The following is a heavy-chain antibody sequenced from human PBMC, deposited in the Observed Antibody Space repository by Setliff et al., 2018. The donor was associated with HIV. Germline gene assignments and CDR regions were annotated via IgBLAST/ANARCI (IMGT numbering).Heavy chain of an antibody. D-gene: IGHD3-22*01. CDR1: GGSVSGYF. J-gene: IGHJ6*03. CDR2: IYYDGTT. V-gene: IGHV4-59*08. CDR3: ARGGGYYVGYFYYSYMDV. Sequence: SETLSLTCTVSGGSVSGYFWSWIRQPPGRGLEWIGYIYYDGTTNSNPSLKSRVTMSGDTSKNQFSLKLSSVTAADTAVYYCARGGGYYVGYFYYSYMDVWGKGTTVTVSS.